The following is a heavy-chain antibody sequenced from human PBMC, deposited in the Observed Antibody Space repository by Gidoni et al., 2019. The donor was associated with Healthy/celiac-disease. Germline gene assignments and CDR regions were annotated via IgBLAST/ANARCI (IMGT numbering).Heavy chain of an antibody. CDR3: ASGYDFWSGYSLDY. CDR2: TYYRSKWYN. V-gene: IGHV6-1*01. D-gene: IGHD3-3*01. CDR1: GDSVSSHSAA. Sequence: QVQMQQSGPGLVKPSQTLSLTCAISGDSVSSHSAAWNWTRQSPSRGIEWLGRTYYRSKWYNDYAVSVKSRITINPDTSKNQVSLQLNSVTPEDTAVYYCASGYDFWSGYSLDYWGQGTLVTVSS. J-gene: IGHJ4*02.